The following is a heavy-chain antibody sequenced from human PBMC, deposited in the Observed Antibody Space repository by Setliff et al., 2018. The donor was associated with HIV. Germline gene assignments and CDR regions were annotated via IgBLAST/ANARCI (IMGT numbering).Heavy chain of an antibody. Sequence: SETLSLTCTVSGVSISSGGYYWNWVRQHPGRGLEWIGYISSRGSTYYNPSLKSRITMSVDTSQNQVSLKLSSVTAADTAVYFCARLEKLDDISYFDYWGQGTLVTVSS. J-gene: IGHJ4*02. CDR1: GVSISSGGYY. D-gene: IGHD3-3*02. CDR3: ARLEKLDDISYFDY. V-gene: IGHV4-31*03. CDR2: ISSRGST.